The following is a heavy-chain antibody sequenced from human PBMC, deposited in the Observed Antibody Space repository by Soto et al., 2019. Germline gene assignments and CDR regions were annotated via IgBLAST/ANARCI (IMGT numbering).Heavy chain of an antibody. CDR1: GDSISSDGYH. CDR3: ARAPVGMDSINFFDQ. CDR2: IYNGGRT. Sequence: SETLSLTCTVSGDSISSDGYHWSWIRQSPGKGLEWIGYIYNGGRTFYGPSLESRINMSLDATKNSYSLRLTSVTAADTAVYYCARAPVGMDSINFFDQWGQGILVTVSS. V-gene: IGHV4-30-4*01. D-gene: IGHD2-8*01. J-gene: IGHJ4*02.